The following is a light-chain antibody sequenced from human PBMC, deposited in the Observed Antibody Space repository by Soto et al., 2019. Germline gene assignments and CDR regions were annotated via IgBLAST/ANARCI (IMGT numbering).Light chain of an antibody. CDR1: QSVSSW. CDR2: DAS. J-gene: IGKJ1*01. CDR3: QQYNTDVWT. Sequence: DIQLTQSPSTLPASVGDSVTITCRASQSVSSWLAWHQLKPGKAPKLLIYDASSLKSGVPSRFSGSGSGTHFTLTISNLQPDDFATYYCQQYNTDVWTFGQGTKVDIK. V-gene: IGKV1-5*01.